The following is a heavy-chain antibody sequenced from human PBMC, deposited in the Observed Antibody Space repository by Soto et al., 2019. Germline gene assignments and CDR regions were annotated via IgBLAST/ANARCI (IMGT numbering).Heavy chain of an antibody. J-gene: IGHJ5*02. Sequence: GASVKVSCKASGYTFTSYAMHWVRQAPGQRLEWMGWINAGNGNTKYSQKFQGRVTITRDTSASTAYMELSSLRSEDTAVYYCARGGGWYVWFDPWGKGTLVTVSS. V-gene: IGHV1-3*01. CDR2: INAGNGNT. CDR1: GYTFTSYA. CDR3: ARGGGWYVWFDP. D-gene: IGHD6-19*01.